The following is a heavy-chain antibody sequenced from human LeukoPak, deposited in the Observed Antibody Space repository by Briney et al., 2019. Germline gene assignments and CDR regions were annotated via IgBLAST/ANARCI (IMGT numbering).Heavy chain of an antibody. Sequence: ASVKVSCKPSGGTFSNYAISWVRQAPGQGLEWMGGIIPIFGTTNYAQKFQGRVTITTDESTITAYMELSSLRSEDTAVYYWARGESDIVAMSRDYWGQGTLVTVSS. CDR3: ARGESDIVAMSRDY. CDR2: IIPIFGTT. CDR1: GGTFSNYA. V-gene: IGHV1-69*05. J-gene: IGHJ4*02. D-gene: IGHD5-12*01.